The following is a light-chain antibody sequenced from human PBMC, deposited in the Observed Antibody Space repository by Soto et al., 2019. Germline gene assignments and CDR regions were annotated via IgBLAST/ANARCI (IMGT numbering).Light chain of an antibody. CDR1: QSVSSSY. Sequence: EIVLTQSPGTLSLSPGERATLSCRASQSVSSSYLAWYQQKPGQAPRLLIYGASSRATGIPDRFSGSGSGTDFTLTISRLEPEDFAVYYCLQYGSSPLTFGQGTKV. J-gene: IGKJ1*01. CDR3: LQYGSSPLT. CDR2: GAS. V-gene: IGKV3-20*01.